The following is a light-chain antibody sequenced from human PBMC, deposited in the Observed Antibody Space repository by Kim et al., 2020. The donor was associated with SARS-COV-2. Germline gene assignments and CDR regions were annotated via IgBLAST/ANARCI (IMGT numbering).Light chain of an antibody. CDR3: QQYKTYSPLT. J-gene: IGKJ4*01. V-gene: IGKV1-5*03. CDR1: QSISSW. CDR2: KAS. Sequence: DIQMTQSPSTLSASVGDRVTITCRASQSISSWLAWYQQKPGKAPNLLIYKASSLGTGVPSRFSGSGSETEFTLTISSLQPDDFATYYCQQYKTYSPLTCGGGTKVDIK.